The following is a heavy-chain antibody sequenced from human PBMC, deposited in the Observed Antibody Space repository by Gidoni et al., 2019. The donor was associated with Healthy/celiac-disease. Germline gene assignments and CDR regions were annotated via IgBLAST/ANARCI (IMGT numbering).Heavy chain of an antibody. CDR2: INPNSGGT. D-gene: IGHD1-26*01. CDR1: GYTFTGYY. J-gene: IGHJ4*02. V-gene: IGHV1-2*02. CDR3: ARDTIREVGAPDY. Sequence: QVQLVQSGAEAKKPGASVKVSCKASGYTFTGYYMHLVRPAPGQGLEWMGGINPNSGGTNYAQKFQGRVTMTRDTSISTAYMELSRLRSDDTAVYYCARDTIREVGAPDYWGQGTLVTVSS.